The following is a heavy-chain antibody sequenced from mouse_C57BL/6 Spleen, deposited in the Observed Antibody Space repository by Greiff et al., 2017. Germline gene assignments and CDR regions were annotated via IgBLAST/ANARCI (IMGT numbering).Heavy chain of an antibody. J-gene: IGHJ2*01. D-gene: IGHD1-1*01. V-gene: IGHV5-4*01. Sequence: EVKLVESGGGLVKPGGSLKLSCAASGFTFSSYAMSWVRQTPEKRLEWVATISDGGSYTYYPDNVKGRFTISRDNAKNNLYLQMSHLKSEDTAMYYCARDGDYYGLFDYWGQGTTLTVSS. CDR3: ARDGDYYGLFDY. CDR1: GFTFSSYA. CDR2: ISDGGSYT.